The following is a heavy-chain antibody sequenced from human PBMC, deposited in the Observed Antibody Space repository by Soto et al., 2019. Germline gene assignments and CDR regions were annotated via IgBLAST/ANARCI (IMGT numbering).Heavy chain of an antibody. Sequence: SQTLSLTCAISGDSVSSNSAAWNWIRQSPARGREWLGRTYYRSKWYNDYAVSVKSRITINPDTSKNQFSLQLNSVTPEDTAVYYCARDQHSSGWYEGLGAFDIWGQGTMVTVSS. CDR2: TYYRSKWYN. CDR3: ARDQHSSGWYEGLGAFDI. V-gene: IGHV6-1*01. CDR1: GDSVSSNSAA. J-gene: IGHJ3*02. D-gene: IGHD6-19*01.